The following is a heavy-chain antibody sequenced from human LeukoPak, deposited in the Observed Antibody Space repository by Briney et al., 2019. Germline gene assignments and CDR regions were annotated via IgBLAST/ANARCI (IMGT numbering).Heavy chain of an antibody. CDR2: IYYSGSA. CDR3: ARVGVRDYYYFDY. V-gene: IGHV4-59*01. Sequence: SETLSLTCTVSGGSISSYYWSWIRQPPGKGLEWIGYIYYSGSANYNPSLKSRVTISVDTSKNQFSLKLSSVTAADTAVYYCARVGVRDYYYFDYWGQGTLVTVSS. CDR1: GGSISSYY. J-gene: IGHJ4*02. D-gene: IGHD4-17*01.